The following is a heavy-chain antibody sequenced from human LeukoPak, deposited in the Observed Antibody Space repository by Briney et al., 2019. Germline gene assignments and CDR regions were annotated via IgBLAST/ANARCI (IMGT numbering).Heavy chain of an antibody. Sequence: GASVKVSCKASGYTFTSYDINWVRQATGQGLEWMGWMNPNSGNTGYAQKFQGRVTMTTDTSTSTAYMELRSLRSDDTAVYYCVMFMGLWFGELLSWGQGTLVTVSS. V-gene: IGHV1-8*01. CDR1: GYTFTSYD. D-gene: IGHD3-10*01. CDR3: VMFMGLWFGELLS. CDR2: MNPNSGNT. J-gene: IGHJ5*02.